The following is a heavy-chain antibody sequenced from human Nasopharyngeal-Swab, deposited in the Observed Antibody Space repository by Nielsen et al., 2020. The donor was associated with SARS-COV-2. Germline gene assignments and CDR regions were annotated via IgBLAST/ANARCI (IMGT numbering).Heavy chain of an antibody. D-gene: IGHD3-10*01. CDR2: ISSSSSYI. CDR3: ARDPGRWVRGVYY. J-gene: IGHJ4*02. V-gene: IGHV3-21*01. Sequence: GESLKISCAASGFTFSSYSMNWVRQAPGKGPEWVSSISSSSSYIYYADSVKGRFTISRDNAKNSLYLQMNSLRAEDTAAYYCARDPGRWVRGVYYWGQGTLVTVSS. CDR1: GFTFSSYS.